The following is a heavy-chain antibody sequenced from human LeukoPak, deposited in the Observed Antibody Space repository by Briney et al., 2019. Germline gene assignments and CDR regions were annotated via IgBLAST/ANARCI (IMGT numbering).Heavy chain of an antibody. J-gene: IGHJ5*02. V-gene: IGHV4-30-4*01. CDR2: TSYSGST. CDR3: ARPYYYDSRIDP. Sequence: ASQTLSLTCTVSGGAMSSGYYYWSWIRQPPGKGLEWIGYTSYSGSTYYNPSLKSRVTISVDTSKNQLSLKLSSVTAADTAVYYCARPYYYDSRIDPWGQGILVTVSS. CDR1: GGAMSSGYYY. D-gene: IGHD3-22*01.